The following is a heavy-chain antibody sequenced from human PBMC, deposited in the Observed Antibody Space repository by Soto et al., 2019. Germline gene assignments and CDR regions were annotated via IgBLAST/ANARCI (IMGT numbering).Heavy chain of an antibody. D-gene: IGHD4-17*01. J-gene: IGHJ4*02. CDR1: GFSLNTAGAG. Sequence: QITLKESGPTLVKPTETLTLTCTFSGFSLNTAGAGVGWIRQPPGKALEWLVVIYWDDDKRSSPSLKNRLTITKDTSKNQVVLTMTDMDPADTATYYCAHRHPSGPVDGDHTKNEYFDYWGQGTLVAVAS. V-gene: IGHV2-5*02. CDR3: AHRHPSGPVDGDHTKNEYFDY. CDR2: IYWDDDK.